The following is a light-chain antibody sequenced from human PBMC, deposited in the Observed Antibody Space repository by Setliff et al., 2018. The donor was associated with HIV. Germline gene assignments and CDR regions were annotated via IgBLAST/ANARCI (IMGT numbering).Light chain of an antibody. V-gene: IGKV3-11*01. CDR3: QQRSSSIT. CDR2: DAS. J-gene: IGKJ5*01. CDR1: QSVNSY. Sequence: EIVLTQSPATLSLSPGERATLSCRASQSVNSYLAWYQQKPGQAPRLLMYDASNRATGIPARFSGSGSGTDFTLTISSLEPEDLAVYYCQQRSSSITFGQGTRLEIK.